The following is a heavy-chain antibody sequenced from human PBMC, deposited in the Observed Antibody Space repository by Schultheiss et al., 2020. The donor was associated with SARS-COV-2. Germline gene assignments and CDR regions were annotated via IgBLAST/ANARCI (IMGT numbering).Heavy chain of an antibody. V-gene: IGHV1-69*13. Sequence: SVKVSCKASGYTFTSYAMNWVRQAPGQGLEWMGGIIPIFGTANYAQKFQGRVTITADESTSTAYMELSSLRSEDTAVYYCATTDDGYGTYYYYGMDVWGQGTTVTVSS. CDR2: IIPIFGTA. D-gene: IGHD4/OR15-4a*01. J-gene: IGHJ6*02. CDR3: ATTDDGYGTYYYYGMDV. CDR1: GYTFTSYA.